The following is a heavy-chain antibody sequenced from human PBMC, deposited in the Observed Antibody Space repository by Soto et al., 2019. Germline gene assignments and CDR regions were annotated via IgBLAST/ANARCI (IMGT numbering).Heavy chain of an antibody. CDR2: IHSDGSST. V-gene: IGHV3-74*01. Sequence: EGQLVESGGGLVRPGGSLRLSCAASGFTFSYYGMHWVRQAPGKGLVWVSRIHSDGSSTTYADFVKGRFIISRDNARNTVDLQMNSVRVEDTAVYYCARGDRGAFDLWGQGTVVTVSS. D-gene: IGHD1-26*01. CDR3: ARGDRGAFDL. CDR1: GFTFSYYG. J-gene: IGHJ3*01.